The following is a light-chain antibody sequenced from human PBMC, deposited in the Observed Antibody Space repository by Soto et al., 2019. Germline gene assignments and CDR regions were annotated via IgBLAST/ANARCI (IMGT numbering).Light chain of an antibody. CDR2: SNS. J-gene: IGLJ3*02. Sequence: QSVLTQPPSASGTPGQRVTISCSGSNSNIGRNTVNWYQQLPGTAPKLLIYSNSQRPSGVPDRISGSKSGTSASLAISGLQSEDEADYYCATWDDSLNGPNWVFGGGTKLTVL. CDR3: ATWDDSLNGPNWV. CDR1: NSNIGRNT. V-gene: IGLV1-44*01.